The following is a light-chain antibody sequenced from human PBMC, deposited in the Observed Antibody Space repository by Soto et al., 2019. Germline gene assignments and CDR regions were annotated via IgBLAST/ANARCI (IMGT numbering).Light chain of an antibody. Sequence: QSVLTQPASVSGSPGQSITIPCTGTRSDVGGYNYVSWYQQHPCKAPKLMIYEVSNRPSGVSNRFSGSKSGNTASLTISGLQAEDEDDYYCSSYTSSSTRVFGTRTKLTVL. CDR1: RSDVGGYNY. V-gene: IGLV2-14*01. CDR3: SSYTSSSTRV. CDR2: EVS. J-gene: IGLJ1*01.